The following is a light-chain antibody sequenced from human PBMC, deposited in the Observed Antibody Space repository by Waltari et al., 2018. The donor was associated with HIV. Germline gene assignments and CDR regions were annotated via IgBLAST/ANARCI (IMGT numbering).Light chain of an antibody. V-gene: IGLV1-40*01. CDR3: QSYDMSQSGSLV. CDR2: HNN. CDR1: RSTYGAGSD. Sequence: QSVLTQPPSVSGAPGQRVTIALTGTRSTYGAGSDVHWYQQMPGNAPKLPISHNNIRPSGVPARCSGSKSGTSASLAITGLQSEDEADYYCQSYDMSQSGSLVFGGGTKLTVL. J-gene: IGLJ2*01.